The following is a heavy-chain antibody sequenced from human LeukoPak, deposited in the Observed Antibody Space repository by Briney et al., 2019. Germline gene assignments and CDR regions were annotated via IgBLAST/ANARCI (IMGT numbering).Heavy chain of an antibody. D-gene: IGHD1-26*01. CDR3: AKKWGVGTTTLDYYDY. CDR1: GFTVSSNY. CDR2: ISGNAGST. V-gene: IGHV3-23*01. J-gene: IGHJ4*02. Sequence: GGSLRLSCAASGFTVSSNYMSWVRQAPGKGLEWVSGISGNAGSTYYADSVKGRFTISRDNSKNTLYLQMNSLTDDDTAVYYCAKKWGVGTTTLDYYDYWGQGTLVTVSS.